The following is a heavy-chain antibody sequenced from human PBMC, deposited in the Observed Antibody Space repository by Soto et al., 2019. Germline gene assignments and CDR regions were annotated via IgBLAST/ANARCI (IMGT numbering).Heavy chain of an antibody. CDR3: ARRKGIAVAGYFDY. D-gene: IGHD6-19*01. Sequence: SGGSISSYHWLWIRQPPGKELEWIGYIYYSGSTNCNPSLKSRVTISVDTSKNQFSLKLSSVTAADTAVYYCARRKGIAVAGYFDYWGQGTLGIVS. V-gene: IGHV4-59*08. CDR2: IYYSGST. CDR1: GGSISSYH. J-gene: IGHJ4*02.